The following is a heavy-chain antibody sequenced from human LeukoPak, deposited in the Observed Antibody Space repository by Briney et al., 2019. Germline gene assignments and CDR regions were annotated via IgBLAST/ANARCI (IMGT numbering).Heavy chain of an antibody. V-gene: IGHV3-74*01. CDR3: ARGINNFDY. Sequence: PGGSLRLSCAASGFTFSTYWMLWLRQAPGEGLVWVSRINTDGSTTTYADSVKGRFTISRDNAKNTLYLQMNGLRAEDTAVYYCARGINNFDYWGQGILVTVSS. CDR2: INTDGSTT. CDR1: GFTFSTYW. J-gene: IGHJ4*02. D-gene: IGHD3-3*02.